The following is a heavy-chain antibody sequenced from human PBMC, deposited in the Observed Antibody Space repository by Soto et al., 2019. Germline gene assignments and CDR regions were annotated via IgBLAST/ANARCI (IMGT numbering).Heavy chain of an antibody. D-gene: IGHD5-18*01. CDR2: IYYSGST. CDR3: ARDNNLGVQLWLPHFDY. CDR1: GGSISSGGYY. V-gene: IGHV4-31*03. Sequence: SETLSLTCTVSGGSISSGGYYWSWIRQHPGKGLEWIGYIYYSGSTYYNPSLKSRVTISVDTSKNQFSLKLSSVTAADTAVYYCARDNNLGVQLWLPHFDYWGQGTLVTVSS. J-gene: IGHJ4*02.